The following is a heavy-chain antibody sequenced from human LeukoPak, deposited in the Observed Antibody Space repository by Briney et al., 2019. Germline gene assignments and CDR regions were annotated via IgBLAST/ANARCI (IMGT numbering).Heavy chain of an antibody. D-gene: IGHD6-19*01. CDR2: IYYSGSS. CDR3: ARHRDYGTGWYGFDY. CDR1: DGSINSYY. V-gene: IGHV4-59*08. Sequence: PSETLSLTCTVSDGSINSYYWSWIRQPPGKGLEWIAYIYYSGSSNYNPSLKSRVTISVDTSKNQFSLRLSSVTAADTAVYYCARHRDYGTGWYGFDYWGQGTLVTVSS. J-gene: IGHJ4*02.